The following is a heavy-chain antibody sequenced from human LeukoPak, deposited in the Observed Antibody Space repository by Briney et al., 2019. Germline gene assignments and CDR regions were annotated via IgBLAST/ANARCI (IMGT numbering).Heavy chain of an antibody. J-gene: IGHJ6*02. CDR2: IYTSGST. Sequence: SETLSLTCTVSGGSISSGSYYWSWIRQLAGKGLEWIGRIYTSGSTNYNPSLKSRVTISVDTSKNQFSLKLSSVTAADTAVYYCARGVVYASYYYGMDVWGQGTTVTVSS. D-gene: IGHD2-8*02. CDR1: GGSISSGSYY. CDR3: ARGVVYASYYYGMDV. V-gene: IGHV4-61*02.